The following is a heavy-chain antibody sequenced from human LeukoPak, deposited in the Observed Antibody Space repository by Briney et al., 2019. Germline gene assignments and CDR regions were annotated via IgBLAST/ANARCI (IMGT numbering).Heavy chain of an antibody. J-gene: IGHJ5*02. CDR1: GYTFTSYG. Sequence: ASAKVSCKASGYTFTSYGISWVRQAPGQGLEWMGWISAYNGNTNYAQKLQGRVTMTTDTSTRTAYMELRSLRSDDTAVYYCARVRAVTMNWFDPWGQGTLVTVSS. CDR3: ARVRAVTMNWFDP. V-gene: IGHV1-18*01. D-gene: IGHD4-17*01. CDR2: ISAYNGNT.